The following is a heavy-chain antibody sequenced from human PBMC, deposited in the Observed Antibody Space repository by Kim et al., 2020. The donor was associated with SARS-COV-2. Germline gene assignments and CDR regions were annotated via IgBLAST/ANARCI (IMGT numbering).Heavy chain of an antibody. CDR1: GGSISSYY. CDR2: IYYSGST. V-gene: IGHV4-59*01. CDR3: ARALDTMVRGVIKDYYYG. J-gene: IGHJ6*01. D-gene: IGHD3-10*01. Sequence: SETLSLTCTVSGGSISSYYWSWIRQPPGKGLEWIGYIYYSGSTNYNPSLKSRVTISVDTSKNQFSLKLSSVTAADTAVYYCARALDTMVRGVIKDYYYG.